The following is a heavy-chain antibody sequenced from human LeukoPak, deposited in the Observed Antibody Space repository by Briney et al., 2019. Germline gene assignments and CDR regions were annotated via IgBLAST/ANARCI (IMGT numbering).Heavy chain of an antibody. CDR2: VNSDGSWT. D-gene: IGHD4-17*01. J-gene: IGHJ4*02. Sequence: PGGSLRLSCAASGNYRMHWVRQAPGKGLVWVSHVNSDGSWTSHADSVKGRFTISKDNAKNSLYLQMNSLRAEDTAVYYCARGRSSTTGLDYWGQGTLVTVSS. V-gene: IGHV3-74*01. CDR1: GNYR. CDR3: ARGRSSTTGLDY.